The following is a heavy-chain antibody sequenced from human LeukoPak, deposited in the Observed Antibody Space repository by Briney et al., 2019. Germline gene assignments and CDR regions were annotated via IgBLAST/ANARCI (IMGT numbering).Heavy chain of an antibody. CDR1: GGTFSSYA. Sequence: ASVKVSCKASGGTFSSYAISWVRQAPGQGLEWMGGIIPIFGTANYAQKFQGRVTITADESTSTAYMELSSLRTEDTAVYYCASEGRIAAADNYWGQGTLVTVSS. D-gene: IGHD6-13*01. CDR2: IIPIFGTA. J-gene: IGHJ4*02. CDR3: ASEGRIAAADNY. V-gene: IGHV1-69*13.